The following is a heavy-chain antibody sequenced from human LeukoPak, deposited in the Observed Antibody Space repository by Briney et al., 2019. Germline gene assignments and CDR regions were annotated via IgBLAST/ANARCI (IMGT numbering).Heavy chain of an antibody. V-gene: IGHV4-31*03. CDR2: IYYSGST. CDR1: GGSISSGGYY. D-gene: IGHD4-17*01. Sequence: SQTLSLTCTVSGGSISSGGYYWSWIRQHPGKGLEWIGYIYYSGSTYYNPSLKSRVTISADTSKNQFSLKLSSVTAADTAVYYCARLGTVTTLDYWGQGTLVTVSS. CDR3: ARLGTVTTLDY. J-gene: IGHJ4*02.